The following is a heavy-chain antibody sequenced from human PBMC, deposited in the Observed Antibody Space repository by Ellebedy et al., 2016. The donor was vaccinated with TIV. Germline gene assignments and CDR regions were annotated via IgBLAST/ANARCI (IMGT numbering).Heavy chain of an antibody. V-gene: IGHV3-23*01. D-gene: IGHD3-3*01. J-gene: IGHJ6*02. CDR1: GFTFSPYS. Sequence: GESLKISXAASGFTFSPYSMSWVRQAPGKGLEWVSAISGSGVSTYYADSVKGRFTISRDNSKNTLYLQMNSLRAEDTAVYYCAKTKYYDFWSGYYFYYYYGMDVWGQGTTVTVSS. CDR3: AKTKYYDFWSGYYFYYYYGMDV. CDR2: ISGSGVST.